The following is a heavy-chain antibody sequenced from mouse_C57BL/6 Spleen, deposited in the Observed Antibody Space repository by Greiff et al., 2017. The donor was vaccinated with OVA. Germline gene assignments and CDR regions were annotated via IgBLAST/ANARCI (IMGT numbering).Heavy chain of an antibody. Sequence: QVQLQQPGPELVKPGASVKLSCKASGYTFTSYWMHWVKQRPGQGLEWIGNINPSNGGTNYNEKFKSKATLTVDKSSSTAYMQLSSLTSEDSAVYYCARNYYYGSSYENAMDYWGQGTSVTVSS. D-gene: IGHD1-1*01. CDR2: INPSNGGT. CDR3: ARNYYYGSSYENAMDY. J-gene: IGHJ4*01. CDR1: GYTFTSYW. V-gene: IGHV1-53*01.